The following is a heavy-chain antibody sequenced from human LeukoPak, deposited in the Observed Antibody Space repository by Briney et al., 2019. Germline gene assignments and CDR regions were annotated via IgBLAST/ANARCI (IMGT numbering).Heavy chain of an antibody. CDR1: GFTFSSYA. Sequence: GGSLRLSCAAPGFTFSSYAMSWVRQAPGKGLEWVSAISGSGGSTYYADSVKGRFTISRDNSKNTLYLQMNSLRAEDTAVYYCAKVTLGIAAAGTPFDYWGQGTLVTVSS. J-gene: IGHJ4*02. V-gene: IGHV3-23*01. CDR3: AKVTLGIAAAGTPFDY. CDR2: ISGSGGST. D-gene: IGHD6-13*01.